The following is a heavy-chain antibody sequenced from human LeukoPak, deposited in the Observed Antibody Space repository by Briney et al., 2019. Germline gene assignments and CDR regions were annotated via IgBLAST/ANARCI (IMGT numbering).Heavy chain of an antibody. CDR3: TTDGFYFDSSGYSPFDH. V-gene: IGHV3-23*01. J-gene: IGHJ4*02. CDR1: GFTFRHYA. CDR2: ISGSDVST. Sequence: GGSLRLSCVASGFTFRHYAMSWVRQAPGKGLEWVSCISGSDVSTYYAESVKGRFTISRDNAKNSLYLQMNSLRTEDTAVYHCTTDGFYFDSSGYSPFDHWGQGTLVTVSS. D-gene: IGHD3-22*01.